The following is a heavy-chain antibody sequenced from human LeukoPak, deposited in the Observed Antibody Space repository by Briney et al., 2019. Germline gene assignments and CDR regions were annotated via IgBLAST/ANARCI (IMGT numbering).Heavy chain of an antibody. J-gene: IGHJ4*02. CDR3: ARESTGGRVDMGNYDY. D-gene: IGHD2-8*02. CDR2: IIPIFGTA. V-gene: IGHV1-69*05. CDR1: GGTFSSYA. Sequence: SVKVSCKASGGTFSSYAISWVRQAPGQGLEWMGGIIPIFGTANYAQKFQGRVTITTDESTSTAYMELSSLRSEDTAVYYCARESTGGRVDMGNYDYWGQGTLVTVSS.